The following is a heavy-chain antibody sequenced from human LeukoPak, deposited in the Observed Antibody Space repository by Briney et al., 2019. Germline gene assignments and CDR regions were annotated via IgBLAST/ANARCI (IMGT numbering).Heavy chain of an antibody. CDR2: IYYSGST. CDR3: ARDGVSGSYISSWFDP. Sequence: SETLSLTCTVSGGSISSYYWSWIRQPPGKGLEWIGYIYYSGSTNYNPSLKSRVTISVDTSKNQFSLKPSSVTAADTAVYYCARDGVSGSYISSWFDPWGQGTLVTVSS. V-gene: IGHV4-59*01. D-gene: IGHD3-10*01. CDR1: GGSISSYY. J-gene: IGHJ5*02.